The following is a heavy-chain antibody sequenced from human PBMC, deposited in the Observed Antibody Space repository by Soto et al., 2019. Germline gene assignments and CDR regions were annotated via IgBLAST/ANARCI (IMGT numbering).Heavy chain of an antibody. V-gene: IGHV3-23*01. CDR3: AIGGRSIFGQGEHFGAFGI. CDR2: VSYAGETT. Sequence: EVQLLESGGGLVQPGGSLRLSCAASGFTFTSFVMSWVRRAPGKGLEWVSGVSYAGETTYYAASVKGRFTISRGNTKNTLYLHMDSLRAEATAVDYCAIGGRSIFGQGEHFGAFGIWGQGTLVTVSS. CDR1: GFTFTSFV. D-gene: IGHD3-3*02. J-gene: IGHJ3*02.